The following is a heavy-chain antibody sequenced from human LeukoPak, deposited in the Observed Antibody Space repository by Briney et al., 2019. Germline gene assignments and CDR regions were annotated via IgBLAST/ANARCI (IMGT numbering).Heavy chain of an antibody. Sequence: EASVKVSCKASGFTFTSSAVHWVRQAPGQGLEWMGIINPSGGSTSYAQKFQGRVTMTRDTSTSTVYMELSSLRSEDTAVYYCAREVSYYYDSSGYYGLDYWGQGTLVTVSP. CDR3: AREVSYYYDSSGYYGLDY. V-gene: IGHV1-46*01. D-gene: IGHD3-22*01. CDR2: INPSGGST. CDR1: GFTFTSSA. J-gene: IGHJ4*02.